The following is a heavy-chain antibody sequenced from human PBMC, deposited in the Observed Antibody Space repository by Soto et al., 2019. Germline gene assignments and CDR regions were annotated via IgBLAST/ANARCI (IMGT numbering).Heavy chain of an antibody. Sequence: GGSLRLACAASGFTFSDYYMSWIRQAPGKGLEWVSYISSGGTTIYYADSVKGRFTISRDDAKNSLFLQMNSLRPEDTAVYFCATTGGGYYFQFDPWGQGTMVTVYS. CDR3: ATTGGGYYFQFDP. J-gene: IGHJ5*02. CDR1: GFTFSDYY. D-gene: IGHD3-22*01. V-gene: IGHV3-11*01. CDR2: ISSGGTTI.